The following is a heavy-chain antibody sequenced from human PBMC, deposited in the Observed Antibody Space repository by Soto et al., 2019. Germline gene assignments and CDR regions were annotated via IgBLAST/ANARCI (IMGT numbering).Heavy chain of an antibody. CDR3: AGDRAGAAACSRWLDL. J-gene: IGHJ5*02. Sequence: QVQLVQSGAEVKKPGSSVKVSCKASVGTFSSYTISWVRQAPGQGLEWMGRIIPILGIANYAQKLQGRVTITAAKSTRTAYMELRSLSSEDTAVYYCAGDRAGAAACSRWLDLWGQGTLVTVSS. D-gene: IGHD6-13*01. V-gene: IGHV1-69*02. CDR1: VGTFSSYT. CDR2: IIPILGIA.